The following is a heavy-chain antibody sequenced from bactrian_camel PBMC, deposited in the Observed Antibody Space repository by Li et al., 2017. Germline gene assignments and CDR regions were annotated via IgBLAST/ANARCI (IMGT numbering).Heavy chain of an antibody. CDR2: IDSDGGST. CDR1: RFTFSGYY. CDR3: ATGYKYWHPY. J-gene: IGHJ4*01. Sequence: VQLVESGGGLVQPGGSLKLSCEPSRFTFSGYYFSWVRQAPGKGLEWVSAIDSDGGSTYYADSVKGRFTISRDNAKNTLYLQMNSLKIEDSAVYYCATGYKYWHPYWGQGTQVTVS. V-gene: IGHV3S40*01. D-gene: IGHD5*01.